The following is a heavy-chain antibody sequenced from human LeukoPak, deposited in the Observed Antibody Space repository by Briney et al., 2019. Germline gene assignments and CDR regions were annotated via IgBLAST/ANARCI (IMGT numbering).Heavy chain of an antibody. D-gene: IGHD3-10*01. V-gene: IGHV4-59*12. CDR3: ARGQWFRAF. J-gene: IGHJ4*02. Sequence: PSQTLSLTCTVSGGSISSYYWSWIRQPPGKGLEWIGYVYDSGSTNYNPSLTSRVTISVDTSKNQFSLKMNSVTAADTAVYYCARGQWFRAFWSRGTPVTVSS. CDR1: GGSISSYY. CDR2: VYDSGST.